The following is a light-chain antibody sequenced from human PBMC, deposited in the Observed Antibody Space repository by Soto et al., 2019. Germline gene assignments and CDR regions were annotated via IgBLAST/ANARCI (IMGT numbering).Light chain of an antibody. CDR1: QSFSSN. J-gene: IGKJ1*01. V-gene: IGKV3-15*01. CDR2: GAS. CDR3: QQSNDWPRT. Sequence: EIVMTQSPATLSVSPGERATLSCRASQSFSSNLAWFQHKPGQAPRLLIYGASTRATGIPARFSGSGSGTEFTLTISSLQSEDFAVYYCQQSNDWPRTFGQGTKVEI.